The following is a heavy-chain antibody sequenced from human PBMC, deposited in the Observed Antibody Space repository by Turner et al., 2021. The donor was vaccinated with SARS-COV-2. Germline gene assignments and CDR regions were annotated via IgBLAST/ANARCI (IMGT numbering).Heavy chain of an antibody. CDR1: GFTFSNYS. V-gene: IGHV3-23*01. D-gene: IGHD6-6*01. CDR3: AKEWQLKYRAEHFDL. J-gene: IGHJ3*01. Sequence: EVQLLESRGGLVQPGGCLTHSCAASGFTFSNYSMSWVRQAPGKGPEWVSTTSTTGISTDYSDSVKGRFTISRDNSKITLYLHMNSLRAEDTALYFCAKEWQLKYRAEHFDLWGQGTMVTVSS. CDR2: TSTTGIST.